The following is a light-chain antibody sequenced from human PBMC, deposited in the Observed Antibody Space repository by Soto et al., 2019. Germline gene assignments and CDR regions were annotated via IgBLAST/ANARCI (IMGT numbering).Light chain of an antibody. CDR3: TSYTSSSTGV. V-gene: IGLV2-14*01. CDR2: EVR. Sequence: QSVLTQPASVSGSPGQSLTISCTGTSNDVGAYDYVSWYQQHPGKPPKLMIFEVRNRPSGVSSRFSGSRSGNTASLTISGLQAEDEADYYCTSYTSSSTGVFGTGTKVTVL. CDR1: SNDVGAYDY. J-gene: IGLJ1*01.